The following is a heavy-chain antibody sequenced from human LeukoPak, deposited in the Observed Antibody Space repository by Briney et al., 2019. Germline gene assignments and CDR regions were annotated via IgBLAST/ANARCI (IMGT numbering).Heavy chain of an antibody. J-gene: IGHJ6*02. Sequence: PGGPLRLSCAASGFTFSSYAMSWVRQAPGKGLEWVSAISGSGGSTYYADSVKGRFTISRDNSKNTLYLQMNSLRAEDTAVYYCGRVCSMGGGGGGYGMDVWGQGTTVTVSS. CDR2: ISGSGGST. CDR1: GFTFSSYA. V-gene: IGHV3-23*01. CDR3: GRVCSMGGGGGGYGMDV. D-gene: IGHD2/OR15-2a*01.